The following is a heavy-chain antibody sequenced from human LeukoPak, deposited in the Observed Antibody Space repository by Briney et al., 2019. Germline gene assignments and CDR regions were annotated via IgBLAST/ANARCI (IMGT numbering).Heavy chain of an antibody. V-gene: IGHV3-73*01. CDR2: IRREANTYAT. D-gene: IGHD3-10*01. CDR1: GFTFGGSA. J-gene: IGHJ6*03. Sequence: GGSLRLSYAASGFTFGGSAMHWVRQASGKGLEWVGHIRREANTYATTYAASLKGRFTISRDDSKNTAYLQMNSLKTEDTAVYYCTRQLGELLSGTLYYYYLDVWGKGTTVTVSS. CDR3: TRQLGELLSGTLYYYYLDV.